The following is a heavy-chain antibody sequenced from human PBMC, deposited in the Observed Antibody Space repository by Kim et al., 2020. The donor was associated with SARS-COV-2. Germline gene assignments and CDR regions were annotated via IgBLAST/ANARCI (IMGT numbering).Heavy chain of an antibody. CDR3: ARFGSSWTLNKNMDV. D-gene: IGHD6-13*01. Sequence: SVKVSCKASGGTFSSYAISWVRQAPGQGLEWMGRIIPILGIANYAQKFQGRVTITADKSTSTAYMELSSLRSEDTAVYYCARFGSSWTLNKNMDVWGKGTTVTVSS. CDR2: IIPILGIA. V-gene: IGHV1-69*04. J-gene: IGHJ6*03. CDR1: GGTFSSYA.